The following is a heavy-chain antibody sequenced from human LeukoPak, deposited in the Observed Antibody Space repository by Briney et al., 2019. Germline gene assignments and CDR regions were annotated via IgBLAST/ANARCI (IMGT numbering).Heavy chain of an antibody. CDR1: GFTFSSYS. Sequence: GGSLRLSCAASGFTFSSYSMSWVRQAPGKGLEWVSVIYSGGSTYYADSVKGRFTISRDNSKNTLYLQMNSLRAEDTAVYYCARDIGSRAFDIWGQGTMVTVSS. D-gene: IGHD2-15*01. CDR2: IYSGGST. CDR3: ARDIGSRAFDI. V-gene: IGHV3-66*01. J-gene: IGHJ3*02.